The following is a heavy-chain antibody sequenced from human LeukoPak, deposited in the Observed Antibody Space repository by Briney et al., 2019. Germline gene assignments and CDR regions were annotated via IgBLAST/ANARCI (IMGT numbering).Heavy chain of an antibody. D-gene: IGHD2-15*01. CDR2: IYYSGST. J-gene: IGHJ2*01. CDR1: GGSISSYY. V-gene: IGHV4-59*12. CDR3: AKPPRWYPTWGYFDL. Sequence: PSETLSLTCTVSGGSISSYYWSWIRQPPGKGLEWIGYIYYSGSTNYNPSLKSRVTISVDTSKNQFSLKLSSVTAADTAVYYCAKPPRWYPTWGYFDLWGRGTLVTVSS.